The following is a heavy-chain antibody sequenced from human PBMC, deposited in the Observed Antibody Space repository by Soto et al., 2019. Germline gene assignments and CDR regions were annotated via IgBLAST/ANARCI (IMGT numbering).Heavy chain of an antibody. CDR1: GGSITNSGYY. CDR2: VHFGGTT. Sequence: QVQLQESGPGLLKPSQTLSLTCYVSGGSITNSGYYWSWIRQQPVQGLEYIGYVHFGGTTYYNPSLESPLTIARNTYSSQFYWRLNSVTAANTAVDYCERASILEAERRFDTWGQATLVTVSS. J-gene: IGHJ5*02. D-gene: IGHD6-25*01. V-gene: IGHV4-31*01. CDR3: ERASILEAERRFDT.